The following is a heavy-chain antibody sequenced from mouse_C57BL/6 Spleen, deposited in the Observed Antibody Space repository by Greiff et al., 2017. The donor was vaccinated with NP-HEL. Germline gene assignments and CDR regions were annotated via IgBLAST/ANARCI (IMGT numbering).Heavy chain of an antibody. D-gene: IGHD3-3*01. CDR3: ARLRTDYAMDY. CDR2: ISNLAYSI. CDR1: GFTFSDYG. Sequence: DVHLVESGGGLVQPGGSLKLSCAASGFTFSDYGMAWVRQAPRKGPEWLAFISNLAYSIYYADTVTGRFTISRENAKNTLYLEMSSLRSEDTAMYYCARLRTDYAMDYWGQGTSVTVSS. J-gene: IGHJ4*01. V-gene: IGHV5-15*01.